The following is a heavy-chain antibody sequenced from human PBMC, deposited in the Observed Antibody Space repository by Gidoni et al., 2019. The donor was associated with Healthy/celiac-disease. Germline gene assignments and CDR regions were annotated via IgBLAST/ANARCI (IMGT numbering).Heavy chain of an antibody. CDR1: GFTFSDDY. D-gene: IGHD2-15*01. CDR2: ISSSSSYT. CDR3: ARDPAGYCSGGSCYDHYGMDV. V-gene: IGHV3-11*06. Sequence: QVQLVESGGGLVKPGGSLRLSCAASGFTFSDDYMSWIRQAPGKGLEWVSYISSSSSYTNYADSVKGRFTISRDNAKNSLYLQMNSLRAEDTAVYYCARDPAGYCSGGSCYDHYGMDVWGQGTTVTVSS. J-gene: IGHJ6*02.